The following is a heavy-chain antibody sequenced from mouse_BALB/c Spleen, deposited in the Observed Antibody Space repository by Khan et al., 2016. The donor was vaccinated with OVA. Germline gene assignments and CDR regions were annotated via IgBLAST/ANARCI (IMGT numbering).Heavy chain of an antibody. V-gene: IGHV5-17*02. CDR3: TRSYYNGYYLDQ. CDR1: GFTFTSFG. CDR2: ISGYSDTI. J-gene: IGHJ2*01. D-gene: IGHD1-1*01. Sequence: EVQLVESGGDLVQPGGSRKLSCVASGFTFTSFGMHWIRQAPEKGLQWVAYISGYSDTIYYADTVKGRFTISRDTPKNTLFLQMTSLRSEDMAMYYCTRSYYNGYYLDQWGQGTTLTVSS.